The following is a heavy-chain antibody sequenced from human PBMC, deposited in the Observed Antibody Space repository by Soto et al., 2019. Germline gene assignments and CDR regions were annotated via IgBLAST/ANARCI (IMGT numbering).Heavy chain of an antibody. D-gene: IGHD3-10*01. CDR3: ARAMVRGVITTLDRMDV. CDR1: GYSFTSYW. CDR2: IYPGDSDT. J-gene: IGHJ6*02. Sequence: PGESLKISCKGSGYSFTSYWIGWVRQMPGKGLEWMGIIYPGDSDTRYSPSFQGQVTISADKSISTAYLQWSSLKASDTAMYYCARAMVRGVITTLDRMDVWGQGTTVTVSS. V-gene: IGHV5-51*01.